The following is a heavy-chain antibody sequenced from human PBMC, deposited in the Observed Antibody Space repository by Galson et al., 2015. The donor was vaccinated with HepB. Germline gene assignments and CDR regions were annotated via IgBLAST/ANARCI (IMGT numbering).Heavy chain of an antibody. CDR2: ISGSGGST. V-gene: IGHV3-23*01. Sequence: SLRLSCAASGFTFSSYAMSWVRQAPGKGLEWVSAISGSGGSTYYADSVKGRFTISRDNSKNTLYLQMNSLRAEDTAVYYCAKAPTNMIVVPEGGYWGQGTLVTVSS. CDR3: AKAPTNMIVVPEGGY. J-gene: IGHJ4*02. D-gene: IGHD3-22*01. CDR1: GFTFSSYA.